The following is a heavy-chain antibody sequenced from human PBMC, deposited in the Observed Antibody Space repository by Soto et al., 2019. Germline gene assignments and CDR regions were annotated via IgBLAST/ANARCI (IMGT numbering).Heavy chain of an antibody. J-gene: IGHJ6*02. CDR1: GFTFSSYS. D-gene: IGHD3-3*01. CDR3: ASWGHYDFWSGSYGMDV. CDR2: ISSSSSYI. V-gene: IGHV3-21*01. Sequence: GGSLRLSCAASGFTFSSYSMNWVRQAPGKGLEWVSSISSSSSYIYYADSVKGRFTISRDNAKNSLYLQMNSLRAEDTAVYYCASWGHYDFWSGSYGMDVWAQGTTVTVSS.